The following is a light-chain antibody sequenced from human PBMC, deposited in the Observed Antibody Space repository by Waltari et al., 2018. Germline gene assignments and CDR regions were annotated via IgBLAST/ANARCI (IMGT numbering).Light chain of an antibody. CDR1: QTISAS. V-gene: IGKV3-20*01. CDR2: GAS. CDR3: QHYVRLPVT. Sequence: EIVLTPSPGTLSLSPGDRATLPCGTSQTISASLAWYQQKPGQALRLLIYGASSRAAGIPDRFSGSGSGTDFSLTISRLEPEDFAVYYCQHYVRLPVTFGRGTKVEIK. J-gene: IGKJ1*01.